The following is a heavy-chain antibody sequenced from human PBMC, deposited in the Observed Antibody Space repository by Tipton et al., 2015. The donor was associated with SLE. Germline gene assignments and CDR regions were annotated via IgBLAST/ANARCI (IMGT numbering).Heavy chain of an antibody. D-gene: IGHD6-13*01. CDR2: IYYSGST. V-gene: IGHV4-39*07. CDR3: ARGDYSSSWYWFDP. Sequence: LRLPCTVSGGSISSSSYYWGWIRQPPGKGLEWIGSIYYSGSTYYNPSLKSRVTISVDTSKNQFSLKVSSVTAADTAVYYCARGDYSSSWYWFDPWGQGTLVTVSS. J-gene: IGHJ5*02. CDR1: GGSISSSSYY.